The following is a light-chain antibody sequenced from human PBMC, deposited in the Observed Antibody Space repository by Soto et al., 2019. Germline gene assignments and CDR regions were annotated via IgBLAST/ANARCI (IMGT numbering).Light chain of an antibody. CDR3: AAWDNSLNSYV. CDR1: TSNIGSNP. J-gene: IGLJ1*01. V-gene: IGLV1-44*01. Sequence: QSVLTQPPSASGTPGQRVTISCSGGTSNIGSNPVNWYQQLPGTSPKLLTNNNDQRPSGVPDRFSGSKSGTSASLPISGLQSEGEADYYCAAWDNSLNSYVFGTGTKVTVL. CDR2: NND.